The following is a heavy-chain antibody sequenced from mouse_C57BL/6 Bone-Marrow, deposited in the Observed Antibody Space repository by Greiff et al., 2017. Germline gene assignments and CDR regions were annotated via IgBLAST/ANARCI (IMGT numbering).Heavy chain of an antibody. CDR1: GFTFTDYY. J-gene: IGHJ3*01. Sequence: EVKLVESGGGLVQPGGSLSLSCAASGFTFTDYYMSWVRQPPGKALEWLGFIRNKANGYTTEYSASVKGRFTISRDNSQSILYLQMNALRAEDSATYYCARSPRYYYGSSPLFAYWGQGTLVTVSA. CDR3: ARSPRYYYGSSPLFAY. V-gene: IGHV7-3*01. D-gene: IGHD1-1*01. CDR2: IRNKANGYTT.